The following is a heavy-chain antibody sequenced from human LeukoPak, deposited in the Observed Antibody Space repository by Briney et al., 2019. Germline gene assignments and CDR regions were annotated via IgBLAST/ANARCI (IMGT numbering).Heavy chain of an antibody. CDR2: IIPNLGTT. D-gene: IGHD3-22*01. Sequence: SVKVSCKASGGTSNSHAISWVRQAPGQGLEWMGRIIPNLGTTNRAQDFQDRVTLTADKSTNTAYMELTSLTSDDTAVYYCATTNDGGGYQWGDFFDFWGQGTLVTVSS. CDR1: GGTSNSHA. J-gene: IGHJ4*02. CDR3: ATTNDGGGYQWGDFFDF. V-gene: IGHV1-69*04.